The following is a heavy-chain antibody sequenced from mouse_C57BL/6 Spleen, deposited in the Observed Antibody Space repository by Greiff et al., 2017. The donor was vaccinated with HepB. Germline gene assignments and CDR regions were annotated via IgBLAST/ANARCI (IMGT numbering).Heavy chain of an antibody. D-gene: IGHD1-1*01. V-gene: IGHV1-15*01. Sequence: VQLVESGAELVRPGASVTLSCKASGYTFTDYEMHCVKQTPVHGLEWIGAIDPETGGTAYNQKFKGKAILTADKSSSTAYMELRSLTSEDSAVYYCTPTVVATRGAMDYWGQGTSVTVSS. CDR2: IDPETGGT. CDR1: GYTFTDYE. J-gene: IGHJ4*01. CDR3: TPTVVATRGAMDY.